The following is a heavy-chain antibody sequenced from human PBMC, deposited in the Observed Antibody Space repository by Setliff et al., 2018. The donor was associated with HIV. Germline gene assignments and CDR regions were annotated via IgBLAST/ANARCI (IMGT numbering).Heavy chain of an antibody. CDR2: ISSSSSYI. V-gene: IGHV3-21*01. Sequence: PGGSLRLSCAASGFTFSSYSMNWVRQAPGKGLEWVSSISSSSSYIYYADSVKGRFTISRDNSKNTLYLQMNSLRAEDTAVYYCARDPFLAQGFWSGYYSDYWGQGTLVTVSS. D-gene: IGHD3-3*01. CDR1: GFTFSSYS. J-gene: IGHJ4*02. CDR3: ARDPFLAQGFWSGYYSDY.